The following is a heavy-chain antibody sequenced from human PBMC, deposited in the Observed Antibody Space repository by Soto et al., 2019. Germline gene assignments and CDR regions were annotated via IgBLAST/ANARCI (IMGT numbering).Heavy chain of an antibody. CDR3: ARDPGTYYYDNGLGY. CDR2: ISAYNGNT. V-gene: IGHV1-18*01. Sequence: QVQLVQSGAEVKKPGASVKVSCKASGYTFTSYGISWVRQAPGQGLEWMGWISAYNGNTNYAQKLQGRGTMTTDTSTSTGYMELRSLRSDDTAVYYCARDPGTYYYDNGLGYWGQGTLVTVSS. CDR1: GYTFTSYG. J-gene: IGHJ4*02. D-gene: IGHD3-22*01.